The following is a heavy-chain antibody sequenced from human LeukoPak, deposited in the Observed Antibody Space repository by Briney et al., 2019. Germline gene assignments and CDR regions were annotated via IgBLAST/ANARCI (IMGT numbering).Heavy chain of an antibody. V-gene: IGHV4-59*01. D-gene: IGHD3-10*01. CDR1: GGSISSYY. CDR3: ARESYGSGSYYLTYMDV. Sequence: RSSETLSLTCTVSGGSISSYYWSWIRQPPGKGLEWIGYIYYSGSTNYNPSLKSRVTISVDTSKNQFSLKLSSVTAADTAVYYCARESYGSGSYYLTYMDVWGKGTTVTISS. CDR2: IYYSGST. J-gene: IGHJ6*03.